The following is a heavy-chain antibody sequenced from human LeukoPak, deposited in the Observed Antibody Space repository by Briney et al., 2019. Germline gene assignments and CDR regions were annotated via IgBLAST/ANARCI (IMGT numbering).Heavy chain of an antibody. CDR1: GFTFSGYA. J-gene: IGHJ4*02. D-gene: IGHD3-10*01. V-gene: IGHV3-23*01. Sequence: GGSLRLSCAASGFTFSGYAMTWVRQAPGKGLEWVSSISSSGGSTYYADSVKGRLTISRDNSKNTLYLQMNSLRAEDTAIYYCARDLVTGSLDYWGQGTLVTVSS. CDR2: ISSSGGST. CDR3: ARDLVTGSLDY.